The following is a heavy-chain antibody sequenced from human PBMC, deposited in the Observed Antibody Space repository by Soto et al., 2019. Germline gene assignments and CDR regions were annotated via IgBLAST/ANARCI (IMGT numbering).Heavy chain of an antibody. Sequence: VQLQQWGSGLLKPSETLSLTCAIYGGSFSDYYWHWIRQSPGKGLEWIGEIHLSGRVNFTPSLKSRTSLSTDTSRNQFFLTLRSVTAADTAVYFCARTPTRGASAWLDPWGRGHLVTVSS. CDR2: IHLSGRV. J-gene: IGHJ5*02. CDR3: ARTPTRGASAWLDP. V-gene: IGHV4-34*01. CDR1: GGSFSDYY. D-gene: IGHD1-26*01.